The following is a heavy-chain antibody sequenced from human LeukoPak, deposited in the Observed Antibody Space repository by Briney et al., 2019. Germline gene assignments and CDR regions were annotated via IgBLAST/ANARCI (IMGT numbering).Heavy chain of an antibody. CDR3: ARAYYYGSGSYYPKDDY. J-gene: IGHJ4*02. CDR1: GFTFSSYS. CDR2: ISSSSSYI. D-gene: IGHD3-10*01. Sequence: GGSLRLSCAASGFTFSSYSMNWVCQAPGKGLEWVSSISSSSSYIYYADSVKGRFTISRDNAKNSLYLQMNSLRAEDTAVYYCARAYYYGSGSYYPKDDYWGQGTLVTVSS. V-gene: IGHV3-21*01.